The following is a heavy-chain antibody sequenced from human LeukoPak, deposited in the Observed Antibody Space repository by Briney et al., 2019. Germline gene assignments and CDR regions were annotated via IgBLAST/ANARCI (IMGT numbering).Heavy chain of an antibody. D-gene: IGHD4-23*01. V-gene: IGHV1-69*01. Sequence: GSSVKVPCKASGGTFSSYAISWVRQAPGQGLEWMGGIIPIFGTANYAQKFQGRVTITADESTSTAYMELSSLRSEDTAVYYCARDGYGGNPGNYWGQGTLVTVSS. CDR1: GGTFSSYA. J-gene: IGHJ4*02. CDR2: IIPIFGTA. CDR3: ARDGYGGNPGNY.